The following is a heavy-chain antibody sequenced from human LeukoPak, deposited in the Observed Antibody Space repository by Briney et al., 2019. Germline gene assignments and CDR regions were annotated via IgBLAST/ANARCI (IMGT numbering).Heavy chain of an antibody. V-gene: IGHV3-7*02. CDR3: ARLQRYVSDYYYGMDV. CDR2: IKEDGSQK. J-gene: IGHJ6*02. D-gene: IGHD5-24*01. CDR1: GFTFSSYW. Sequence: GGSLRLSCAASGFTFSSYWMTWVRQAPGKGLEWVANIKEDGSQKYYVDSVKGRFTISRDNAENSLFLQMNSLRAEDTAVYYCARLQRYVSDYYYGMDVWGQGTTVTVSS.